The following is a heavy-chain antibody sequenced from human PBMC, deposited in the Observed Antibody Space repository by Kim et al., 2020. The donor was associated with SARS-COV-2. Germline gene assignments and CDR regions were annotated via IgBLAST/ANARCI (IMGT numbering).Heavy chain of an antibody. CDR3: ASRVRSGYYYGMDA. D-gene: IGHD3-10*01. CDR2: ISGGGTS. CDR1: GFTVTTNY. V-gene: IGHV3-66*01. J-gene: IGHJ6*02. Sequence: GGSLRLSCAVSGFTVTTNYMSWARQAPGKGLEWVSLISGGGTSYYTYSVKGRFTISRDSSKNMLYLQMNSLRAEDTAVYYCASRVRSGYYYGMDAWGQGTTVTVSS.